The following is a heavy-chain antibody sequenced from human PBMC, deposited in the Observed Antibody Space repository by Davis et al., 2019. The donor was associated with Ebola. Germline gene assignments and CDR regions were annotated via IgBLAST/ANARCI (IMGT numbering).Heavy chain of an antibody. V-gene: IGHV1-18*04. J-gene: IGHJ4*02. CDR3: ARDLPVGPFDY. CDR1: GYTFTSYY. Sequence: ASVKVSCKASGYTFTSYYMHWVRQAPGQGLEWMGWISAYNGNTNYAQKLQGRVTMTTDTSTSTAYMELRSLRSDDTAVYYCARDLPVGPFDYWGQGTLVTVSS. CDR2: ISAYNGNT.